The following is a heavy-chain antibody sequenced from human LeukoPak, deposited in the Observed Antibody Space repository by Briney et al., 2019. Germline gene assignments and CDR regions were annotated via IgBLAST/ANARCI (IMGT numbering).Heavy chain of an antibody. D-gene: IGHD6-6*01. V-gene: IGHV4-34*01. CDR1: GGSFSGYY. CDR3: ARGRRSYAARLNWFDP. J-gene: IGHJ5*02. CDR2: INHSGST. Sequence: PSETLSLICAVYGGSFSGYYWSWIRQPPGKGLEWIGEINHSGSTNYNPSLKSRVTISVDTSKNQFSLKLSSVTAADTAVYYCARGRRSYAARLNWFDPWGQGTLVTVSS.